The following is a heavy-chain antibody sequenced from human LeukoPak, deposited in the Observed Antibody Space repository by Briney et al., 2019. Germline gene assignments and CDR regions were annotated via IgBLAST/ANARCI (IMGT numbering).Heavy chain of an antibody. D-gene: IGHD4-17*01. J-gene: IGHJ2*01. CDR2: IYSGGST. V-gene: IGHV3-53*01. Sequence: PGGSLRLSCAASGFTVSSNYMSWVRQAPGKGLEWVSVIYSGGSTYYADSVKGRFTISRDNSKNTLYPQMNSLRAEDTAVYYCARACSVTVTTHWYFDLWGRGTLVTVSS. CDR3: ARACSVTVTTHWYFDL. CDR1: GFTVSSNY.